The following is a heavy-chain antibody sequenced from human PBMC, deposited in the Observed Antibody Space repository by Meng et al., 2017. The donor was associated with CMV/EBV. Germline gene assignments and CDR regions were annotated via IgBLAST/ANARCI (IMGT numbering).Heavy chain of an antibody. CDR1: GFTFDAYA. V-gene: IGHV3-9*01. D-gene: IGHD3-22*01. J-gene: IGHJ3*02. CDR3: AKRASSGYYSLAFDI. CDR2: ISWNSGSI. Sequence: LSLTCAASGFTFDAYAMHWVRQAPGKGLEWVSGISWNSGSIGYADSVKGRFTISRDNAKNSLYLQMNSLRAEDTALYYCAKRASSGYYSLAFDIWGQGTMVTVSS.